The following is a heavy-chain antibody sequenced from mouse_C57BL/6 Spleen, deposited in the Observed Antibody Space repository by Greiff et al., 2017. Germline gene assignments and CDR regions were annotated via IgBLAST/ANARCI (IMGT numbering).Heavy chain of an antibody. CDR1: GYTFTDYN. CDR3: ARSLDDQAWFAY. J-gene: IGHJ3*01. Sequence: EVKLMESGPELVKPGASVKMSCKASGYTFTDYNMHWVKQSHGKSLEWIGYINPNNGGTSYNQKFKGKATLTVNKSSSTAYMELRSLTSEDSAVYYCARSLDDQAWFAYWGQGTLVTVSA. V-gene: IGHV1-22*01. CDR2: INPNNGGT.